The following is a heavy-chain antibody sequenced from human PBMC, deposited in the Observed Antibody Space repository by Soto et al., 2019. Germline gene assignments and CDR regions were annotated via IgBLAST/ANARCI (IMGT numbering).Heavy chain of an antibody. J-gene: IGHJ4*02. V-gene: IGHV4-59*01. CDR3: ARDYGDYSFFFDY. D-gene: IGHD4-17*01. CDR2: YSGFT. Sequence: SETLFLTCTVSGGSITTYQWSWIRQPPGKGLEWIGGYSGFTNYNPSLESRATISVDHSKNQFFLTLRSVTAADTAVYYCARDYGDYSFFFDYWGQGALVTVSS. CDR1: GGSITTYQ.